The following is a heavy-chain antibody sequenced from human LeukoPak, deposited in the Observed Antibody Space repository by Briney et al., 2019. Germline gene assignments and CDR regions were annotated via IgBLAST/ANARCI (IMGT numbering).Heavy chain of an antibody. Sequence: PGGSLRLSCAASGFTFSSYGMHWVRQAPGKGLEWVAVIWYDGSNKYYADSVKGRFTISRDNSENTLYLQMNSLRAEDTAVYYCAKETGRWELEWGQGTLVTVSS. CDR1: GFTFSSYG. CDR2: IWYDGSNK. D-gene: IGHD1-26*01. CDR3: AKETGRWELE. J-gene: IGHJ4*02. V-gene: IGHV3-30*02.